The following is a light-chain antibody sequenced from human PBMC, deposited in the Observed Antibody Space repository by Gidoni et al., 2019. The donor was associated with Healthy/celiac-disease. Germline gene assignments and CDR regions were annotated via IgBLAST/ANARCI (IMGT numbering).Light chain of an antibody. CDR1: SSDVGGYNY. Sequence: QSALTQPASASGSPGQSTPISCTGTSSDVGGYNYVSWYQQHPGKAPKLMIYDVSNRPSGVSNRFSGSKSGNTASLTISGLQAEDEADYYCSSYTSSSTLEAVFGGGTKLTVL. CDR2: DVS. V-gene: IGLV2-14*01. CDR3: SSYTSSSTLEAV. J-gene: IGLJ2*01.